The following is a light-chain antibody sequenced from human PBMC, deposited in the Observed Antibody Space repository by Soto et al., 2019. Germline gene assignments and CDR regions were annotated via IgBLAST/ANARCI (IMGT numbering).Light chain of an antibody. J-gene: IGLJ1*01. V-gene: IGLV1-44*01. CDR2: GNN. CDR3: AAWDDSLNGYV. Sequence: QSALTQPPSASETPGQRVTISCSGSSSNIGSNTVNWYQQFPETAPKLLIFGNNQRPSGVPDRFSGSKSGTSASLAISGLQSEGEADYYCAAWDDSLNGYVFGTGTKVTVL. CDR1: SSNIGSNT.